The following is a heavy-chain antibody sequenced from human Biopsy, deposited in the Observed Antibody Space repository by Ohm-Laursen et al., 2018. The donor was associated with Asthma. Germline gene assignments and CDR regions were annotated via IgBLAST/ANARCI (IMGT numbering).Heavy chain of an antibody. D-gene: IGHD4-17*01. Sequence: SDTLSLTCRVSGGYTGSSDHHWAWIRQAPGKGLEWIGFVFWSGSTHYSRSLERRVSISIDTATNEFSMKLRSVTPANTAVYFCARVVSYGDIYFGIDVWGPGNTVVVS. V-gene: IGHV4-30-4*02. CDR1: GGYTGSSDHH. J-gene: IGHJ6*02. CDR3: ARVVSYGDIYFGIDV. CDR2: VFWSGST.